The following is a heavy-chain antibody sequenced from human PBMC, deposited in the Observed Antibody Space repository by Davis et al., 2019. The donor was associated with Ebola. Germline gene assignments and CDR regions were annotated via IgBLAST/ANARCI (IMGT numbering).Heavy chain of an antibody. CDR3: ARGNGDYLRLDS. Sequence: MPSETLSLTCTVSGASISSYYWSWIRQPPGKGLEWIGYIYYSGTTDYNPSLKSRVTISRDTSKNQVSLTLNSVTAADTAVYYCARGNGDYLRLDSCGQGTLVTVSS. J-gene: IGHJ4*02. D-gene: IGHD4-17*01. CDR1: GASISSYY. CDR2: IYYSGTT. V-gene: IGHV4-59*01.